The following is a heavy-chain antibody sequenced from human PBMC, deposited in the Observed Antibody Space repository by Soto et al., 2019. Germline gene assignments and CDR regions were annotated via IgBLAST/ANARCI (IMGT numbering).Heavy chain of an antibody. J-gene: IGHJ6*02. CDR3: ARYDSSGYYWPYYYYGMDV. CDR1: GLTFITHG. D-gene: IGHD3-22*01. Sequence: GGSLRLSCAASGLTFITHGMNWIRQAPGKGLEWVSSISSSSSYIYYADSVKGRFTISRDNAKNSLYLQMNSLRAEDTAVYYCARYDSSGYYWPYYYYGMDVWGQGTTVTVSS. V-gene: IGHV3-21*01. CDR2: ISSSSSYI.